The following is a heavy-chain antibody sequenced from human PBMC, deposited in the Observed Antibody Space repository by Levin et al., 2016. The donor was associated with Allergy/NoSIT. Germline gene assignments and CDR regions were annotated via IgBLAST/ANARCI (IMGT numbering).Heavy chain of an antibody. CDR1: GFTFSSYG. D-gene: IGHD3-22*01. J-gene: IGHJ4*02. CDR3: AKAGDSSGYSDY. Sequence: GGSLKISCAASGFTFSSYGMHWVRQAPGKGLEWVAVISYDGSNKYYADSVKGRFTISRDNSKNTLYLQMNSLRAEDTAVYYCAKAGDSSGYSDYWGQGTLVTVSS. V-gene: IGHV3-30*18. CDR2: ISYDGSNK.